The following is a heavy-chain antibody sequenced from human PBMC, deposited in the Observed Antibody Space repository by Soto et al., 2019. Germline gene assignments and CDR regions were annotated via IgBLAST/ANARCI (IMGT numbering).Heavy chain of an antibody. CDR1: GGTFSSYA. CDR2: IIPIFGTA. D-gene: IGHD1-1*01. J-gene: IGHJ5*02. V-gene: IGHV1-69*06. CDR3: ARTAERRVRAYWCGP. Sequence: SVKVSCKASGGTFSSYAISWVRQAPGQGLEWMGGIIPIFGTANYAQKFQGRVTITADKSTSTAYMELSSLRSEDTAVYYCARTAERRVRAYWCGPWGQGTLVTVSS.